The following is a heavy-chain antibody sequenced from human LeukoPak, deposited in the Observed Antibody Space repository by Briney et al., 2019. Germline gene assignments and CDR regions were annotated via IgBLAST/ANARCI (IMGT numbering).Heavy chain of an antibody. J-gene: IGHJ6*03. V-gene: IGHV4-61*02. Sequence: ASETLSLTCTVSGGSISSGSYYWSWIRQPAGKGLEWIGRIYTSGSTNYNPSLKSRVTISVDTSKNQFSLKLSSVTAADTAVYYCARDYYDFMDVWGKGTTVTVSS. CDR1: GGSISSGSYY. CDR2: IYTSGST. CDR3: ARDYYDFMDV.